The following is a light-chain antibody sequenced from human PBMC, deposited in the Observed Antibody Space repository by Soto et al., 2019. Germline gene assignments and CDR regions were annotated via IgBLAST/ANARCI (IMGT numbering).Light chain of an antibody. Sequence: EIVMTQSPATLSVSPGERVTLSCRASQSVGTNLAWYQQKPGQAPRLLISGASTRATGIPARFSGSGSGTDFTLTITSLQSEDFAVYYCQQYGSSPPYAFGQGTNLEIK. CDR2: GAS. CDR3: QQYGSSPPYA. V-gene: IGKV3-15*01. J-gene: IGKJ2*01. CDR1: QSVGTN.